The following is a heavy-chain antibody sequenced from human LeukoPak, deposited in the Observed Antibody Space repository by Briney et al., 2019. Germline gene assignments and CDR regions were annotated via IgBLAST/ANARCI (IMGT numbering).Heavy chain of an antibody. CDR1: GFTFSTYW. CDR2: IKQDGSEK. Sequence: GRSLRLSCAASGFTFSTYWMSWVRQAPGKGLEWVANIKQDGSEKYYVDSVKGRFTISRDNAKNSLYLQMNSLRAEDTAMYYCARDSAGNDYWGQGTLVTVSS. CDR3: ARDSAGNDY. D-gene: IGHD6-13*01. J-gene: IGHJ4*02. V-gene: IGHV3-7*01.